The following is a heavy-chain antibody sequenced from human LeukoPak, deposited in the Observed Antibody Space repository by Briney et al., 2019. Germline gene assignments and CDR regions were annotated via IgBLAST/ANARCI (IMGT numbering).Heavy chain of an antibody. V-gene: IGHV1-3*01. CDR2: INAGNGNT. J-gene: IGHJ6*02. D-gene: IGHD3-9*01. CDR3: ARDQDWLPPRLPAAGMDV. CDR1: GYTFTSYA. Sequence: ASVKVSCKASGYTFTSYAMHWVRQAPGQRLEWMGWINAGNGNTKYSQKFQGRVTITRDTSASTAYMELSSLRSEDTAVYYCARDQDWLPPRLPAAGMDVWGQGTTVTVSS.